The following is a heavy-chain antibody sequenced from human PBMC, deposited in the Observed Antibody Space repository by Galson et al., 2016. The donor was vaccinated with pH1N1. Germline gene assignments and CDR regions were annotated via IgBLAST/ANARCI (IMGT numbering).Heavy chain of an antibody. CDR1: GGTFSSYA. CDR3: ARGRGYHYGYVAN. Sequence: SVKVSCKASGGTFSSYAVSWVRQAPGQGLEWMGGIVGMFGITNYAQKFQGRVTITAEEITSTAYMELRSLASDDTGVYYCARGRGYHYGYVANWGQGTLVTVSS. CDR2: IVGMFGIT. V-gene: IGHV1-69*13. J-gene: IGHJ4*02. D-gene: IGHD5-12*01.